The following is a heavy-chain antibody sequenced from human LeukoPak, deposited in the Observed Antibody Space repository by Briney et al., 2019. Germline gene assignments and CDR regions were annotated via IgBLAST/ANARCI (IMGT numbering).Heavy chain of an antibody. D-gene: IGHD3-10*01. Sequence: SETLSLTCAVYGGSFSGYYWSWIRQPPGKGLEWIGEINHSGSTNYNPSLKSRVTISVDTSKNQFSLKLSSVTAADTAVYYCATSGWFGESPFDYWGQGTLVTVSS. V-gene: IGHV4-34*01. CDR2: INHSGST. CDR3: ATSGWFGESPFDY. J-gene: IGHJ4*02. CDR1: GGSFSGYY.